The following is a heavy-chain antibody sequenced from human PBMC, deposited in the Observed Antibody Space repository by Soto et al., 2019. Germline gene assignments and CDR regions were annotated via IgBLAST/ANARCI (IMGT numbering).Heavy chain of an antibody. J-gene: IGHJ6*02. V-gene: IGHV3-9*01. CDR2: ISWNSGSI. CDR1: GFTFDDYA. Sequence: LRLSCAASGFTFDDYAMHWVRQAPGKGLEWVSGISWNSGSIGYADSVKGRFTISRDNAKNSLYLQMNSLRAEDTALYYCAKDYRVRGVISYYGMDVWGQGTTVTVSS. D-gene: IGHD3-10*01. CDR3: AKDYRVRGVISYYGMDV.